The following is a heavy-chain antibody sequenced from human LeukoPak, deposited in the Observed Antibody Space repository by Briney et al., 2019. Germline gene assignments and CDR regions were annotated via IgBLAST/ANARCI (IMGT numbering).Heavy chain of an antibody. CDR2: IYYSGST. Sequence: SQTLSLTCTVSGGSISSGDYYWSWIRQPPGKGLEWIGYIYYSGSTYYNPSLKSRVTISVDTSKNQFSLKLSSVTAADTAVYYCARERPDYGDFDYWGQGTLVTVPS. V-gene: IGHV4-30-4*08. CDR3: ARERPDYGDFDY. J-gene: IGHJ4*02. CDR1: GGSISSGDYY. D-gene: IGHD4-17*01.